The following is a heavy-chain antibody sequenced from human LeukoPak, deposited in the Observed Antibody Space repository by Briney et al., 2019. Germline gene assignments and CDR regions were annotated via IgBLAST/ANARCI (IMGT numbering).Heavy chain of an antibody. CDR3: ARLDISWSGYSYSFDS. CDR1: GFTFTSYS. D-gene: IGHD5-18*01. CDR2: IGGSSSYI. V-gene: IGHV3-21*01. Sequence: GGSLRLSCAASGFTFTSYSMDWVRQAPGKGLVWVSSIGGSSSYIEYGDSVKGRFTIYRDNGKNSVYLRMKSLRDRDTDVCACARLDISWSGYSYSFDSWGQGILVTVPS. J-gene: IGHJ4*02.